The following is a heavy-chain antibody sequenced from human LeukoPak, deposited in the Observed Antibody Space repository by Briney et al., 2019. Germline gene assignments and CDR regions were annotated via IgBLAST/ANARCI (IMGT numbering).Heavy chain of an antibody. D-gene: IGHD7-27*01. CDR2: INSDGSST. J-gene: IGHJ3*02. CDR3: ARGGWGNAFDI. CDR1: GFIFSTYW. V-gene: IGHV3-74*01. Sequence: GGSLRLSCGASGFIFSTYWMHWVRQAPGKGLVWVSRINSDGSSTIYADSVKGRFTISRDSSKNTLYLQMNSLRAEDTAVYYCARGGWGNAFDIWGQGTMVTVSS.